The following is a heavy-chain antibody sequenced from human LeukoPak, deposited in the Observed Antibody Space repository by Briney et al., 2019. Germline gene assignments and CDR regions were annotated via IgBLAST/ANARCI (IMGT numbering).Heavy chain of an antibody. D-gene: IGHD3-10*01. V-gene: IGHV4-39*07. J-gene: IGHJ4*02. CDR3: ARVAYGSGSRLIDC. Sequence: SETLSLTCTVSGGSISSSSYYWGWIRQPPGKGLEWIGNIYNSGTTYYNPSLKSRVSISVDTSKNQFSLKLTSVTAADTAVYYCARVAYGSGSRLIDCWGQGTLVTISS. CDR1: GGSISSSSYY. CDR2: IYNSGTT.